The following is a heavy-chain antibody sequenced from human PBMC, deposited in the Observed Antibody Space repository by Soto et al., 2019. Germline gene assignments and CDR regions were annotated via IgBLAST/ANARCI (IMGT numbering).Heavy chain of an antibody. J-gene: IGHJ4*02. D-gene: IGHD3-10*01. V-gene: IGHV3-30*18. CDR2: ISYDGSNK. CDR1: GFTFSSYG. CDR3: AKDRGGPIDY. Sequence: GGSLRLSCAASGFTFSSYGMHWVRQAPGKGLEWVAVISYDGSNKYYADSVEGRFTISRDNSKNTLYLQMNSLRAEDTAVYYCAKDRGGPIDYWGQGTLVTVSS.